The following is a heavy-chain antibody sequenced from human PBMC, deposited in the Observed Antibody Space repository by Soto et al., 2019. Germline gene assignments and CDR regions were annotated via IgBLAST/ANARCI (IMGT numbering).Heavy chain of an antibody. Sequence: QVQLVESGGGVVQPGRSLRLSCAASGFTFSSYGMHWVRQAPGKGLEWVAVISYDGSNKYYADSVKGRFTISRDNSKNTLYLQMNSLRAEDTAVYYCAKDNFRVAAALSGWGQGTLVTVSS. CDR1: GFTFSSYG. D-gene: IGHD2-2*01. J-gene: IGHJ4*02. V-gene: IGHV3-30*18. CDR3: AKDNFRVAAALSG. CDR2: ISYDGSNK.